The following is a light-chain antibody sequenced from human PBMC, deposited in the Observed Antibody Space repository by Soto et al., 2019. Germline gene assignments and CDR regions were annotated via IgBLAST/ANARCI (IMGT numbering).Light chain of an antibody. J-gene: IGKJ2*01. V-gene: IGKV1-39*01. CDR3: QHSYSVPPN. CDR1: QNIFSY. Sequence: DIQMTQAPSSLSSSVGDIVTITCRASQNIFSYLSWYQHNPGKAPYLLIYAASSLQSGVPSRFSGSGSVTDFALTISSLQTEDFANVYCQHSYSVPPNFGQGTKLEI. CDR2: AAS.